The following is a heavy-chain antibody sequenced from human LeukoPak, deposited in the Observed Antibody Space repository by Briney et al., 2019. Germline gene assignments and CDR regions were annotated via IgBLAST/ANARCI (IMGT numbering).Heavy chain of an antibody. J-gene: IGHJ6*02. CDR1: GFTFSSYG. V-gene: IGHV3-33*01. CDR3: AREVYYDSSGMDV. CDR2: IWYDGSNK. Sequence: QPGGSLRISCAASGFTFSSYGIHWVRQAPGKGLEWVAVIWYDGSNKYYADSVKGRFTISRDNSKNTLYLQMSSLRAEDTAVYYCAREVYYDSSGMDVWGQGTTVTVFS. D-gene: IGHD3-22*01.